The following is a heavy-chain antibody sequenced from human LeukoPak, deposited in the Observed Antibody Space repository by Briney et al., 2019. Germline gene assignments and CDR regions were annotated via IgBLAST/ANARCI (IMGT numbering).Heavy chain of an antibody. CDR3: ATVYCSSTSCYGGVSWFDP. J-gene: IGHJ5*02. D-gene: IGHD2-2*01. CDR2: FDPEDGET. V-gene: IGHV1-24*01. CDR1: GYTLTELS. Sequence: ASVKVSCKVSGYTLTELSMHWVRQAPGKGLEWMGGFDPEDGETIYAQKFQGRVTMTEDTSTDTAYMELSSLRSEDTAVYYGATVYCSSTSCYGGVSWFDPWGQGTLVTVSS.